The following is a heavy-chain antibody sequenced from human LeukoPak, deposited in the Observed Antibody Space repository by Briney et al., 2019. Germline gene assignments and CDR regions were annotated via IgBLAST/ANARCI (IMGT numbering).Heavy chain of an antibody. J-gene: IGHJ3*02. CDR2: IYHYGNT. CDR1: GYSISSGYY. CDR3: ARVAVAGPYDAFDI. D-gene: IGHD6-19*01. Sequence: SETLSLTCTVSGYSISSGYYWGWIRQPPGKGLEWIGTIYHYGNTYYNPSLKSRVTISVDTSNNHFSLKVTSVTAADTAVYYCARVAVAGPYDAFDIWGQGTVVTVSS. V-gene: IGHV4-38-2*02.